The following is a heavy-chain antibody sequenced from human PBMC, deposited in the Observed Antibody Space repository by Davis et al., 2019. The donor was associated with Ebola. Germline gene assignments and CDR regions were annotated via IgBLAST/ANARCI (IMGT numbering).Heavy chain of an antibody. CDR3: ARDGDTAMGRVFDY. CDR1: GGTFSSYA. Sequence: AASVKVSCKASGGTFSSYAISWVRQAPGQGLEWMGGIIPIFGTANYAQKFQGRVTITADESTSTAYMELSSLRSEDTAVYYCARDGDTAMGRVFDYWGQGTLVTVSS. CDR2: IIPIFGTA. J-gene: IGHJ4*02. D-gene: IGHD5-18*01. V-gene: IGHV1-69*13.